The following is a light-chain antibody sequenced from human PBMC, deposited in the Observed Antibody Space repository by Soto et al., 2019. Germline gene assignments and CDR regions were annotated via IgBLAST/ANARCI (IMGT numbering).Light chain of an antibody. J-gene: IGKJ1*01. CDR3: HQHGGSPET. CDR1: QSVSSD. Sequence: EIVLTQSPATLSVSPGERATLSCRASQSVSSDLAWYHQKPGQAPRLLIYGASTRATGIPDRFSGSGSGTEFILTISGLEPEDSGIYHCHQHGGSPETFGQGTKVDIK. V-gene: IGKV3-20*01. CDR2: GAS.